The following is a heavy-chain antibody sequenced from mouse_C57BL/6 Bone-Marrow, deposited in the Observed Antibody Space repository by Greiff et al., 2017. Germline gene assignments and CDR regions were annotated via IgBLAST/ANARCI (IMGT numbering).Heavy chain of an antibody. V-gene: IGHV1-62-2*01. CDR2: FYPGSGSI. CDR1: GYTFTEYT. Sequence: QVQLKESGAELVKPGASVKLSCKASGYTFTEYTIHWVKQRSGQGLEWIGWFYPGSGSIKYNEKFKDKATLTADKSSSTVYMELSRLTSEDSAVYVCARREGYYSNYWFFDYWGQGTVVTVSA. D-gene: IGHD2-5*01. CDR3: ARREGYYSNYWFFDY. J-gene: IGHJ3*01.